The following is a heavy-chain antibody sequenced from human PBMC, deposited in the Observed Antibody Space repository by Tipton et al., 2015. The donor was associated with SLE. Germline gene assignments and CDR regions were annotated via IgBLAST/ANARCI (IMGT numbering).Heavy chain of an antibody. Sequence: LRLSCAASGFTFSSYAMSWVRQAPGKGLEWIGSIYYSGSTYYNPSLKSRVTISVDTSKNQFSLKLSSVTAADTAVYYCARCITMVRGVNNYFDYWGQGTLVTVSS. CDR3: ARCITMVRGVNNYFDY. CDR2: IYYSGST. V-gene: IGHV4-38-2*01. CDR1: GFTFSSYA. J-gene: IGHJ4*02. D-gene: IGHD3-10*01.